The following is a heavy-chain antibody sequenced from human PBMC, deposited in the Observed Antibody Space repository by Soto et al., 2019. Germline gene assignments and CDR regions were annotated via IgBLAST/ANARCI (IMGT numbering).Heavy chain of an antibody. CDR2: ISYDGSNK. V-gene: IGHV3-30*18. CDR1: GFTFSSYG. D-gene: IGHD6-13*01. Sequence: GGSLRLSCAASGFTFSSYGMHWVRQAPGKGLEWVAVISYDGSNKYYADPVKGRFTISRDNSKNTLYLQMNSLRAEDTAVYYCAKGDAALQQLAPTDVWGQGTTVTVSS. CDR3: AKGDAALQQLAPTDV. J-gene: IGHJ6*02.